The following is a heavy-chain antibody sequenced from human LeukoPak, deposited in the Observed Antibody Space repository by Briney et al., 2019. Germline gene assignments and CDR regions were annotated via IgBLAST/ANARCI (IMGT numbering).Heavy chain of an antibody. D-gene: IGHD3-22*01. J-gene: IGHJ4*02. CDR1: GYTFTSYY. V-gene: IGHV1-46*01. CDR3: HYSYGSYYYDSSGSGVWPAYYFDY. Sequence: GASVKVSCKASGYTFTSYYMHWVRQAPGQGLEWMGIINPSGGSTSYAQKFQGRVTITADESTSTAYMELSSLRSEDTAVYYCHYSYGSYYYDSSGSGVWPAYYFDYWGQGTLVTVSS. CDR2: INPSGGST.